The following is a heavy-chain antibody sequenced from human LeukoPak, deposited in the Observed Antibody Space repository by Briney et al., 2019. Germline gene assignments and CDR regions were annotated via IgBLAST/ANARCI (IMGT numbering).Heavy chain of an antibody. V-gene: IGHV3-23*01. CDR2: ISGSGGST. CDR3: ANYYGSGESYYYMDV. Sequence: PGGSLRLSCAASGFTFDDYAMHWVRQAPGKGLEWVSAISGSGGSTYYADSVKGRFTISRDNSKNTLYLQMNSLRAEDTAVYYCANYYGSGESYYYMDVWGKGTTVTVSS. J-gene: IGHJ6*03. D-gene: IGHD3-10*01. CDR1: GFTFDDYA.